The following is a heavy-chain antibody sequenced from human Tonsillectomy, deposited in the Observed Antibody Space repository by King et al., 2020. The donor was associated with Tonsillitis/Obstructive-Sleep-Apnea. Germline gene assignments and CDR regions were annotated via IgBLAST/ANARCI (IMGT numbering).Heavy chain of an antibody. V-gene: IGHV4-59*01. D-gene: IGHD5-24*01. Sequence: VQLQESGPGLVKPSETLSLTCTVSGGSISSYYWSWIRPPPGKGLEWIGYIYYSGSTNYNPSLKSRVTISVDTSKNQFSLKLSSVTAADTAVYYCARAEVELATINAFDIWGQGTMVTVSS. J-gene: IGHJ3*02. CDR1: GGSISSYY. CDR2: IYYSGST. CDR3: ARAEVELATINAFDI.